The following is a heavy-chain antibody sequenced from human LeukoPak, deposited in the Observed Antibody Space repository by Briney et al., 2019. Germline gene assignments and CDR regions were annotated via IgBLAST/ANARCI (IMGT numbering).Heavy chain of an antibody. CDR2: IWYDGSNK. CDR1: GFTFSSYG. CDR3: ARGSIAAAFRNFDY. D-gene: IGHD6-13*01. J-gene: IGHJ4*02. V-gene: IGHV3-33*01. Sequence: GGSLRLSCAASGFTFSSYGMHWVRQAPGKGLEWVAVIWYDGSNKYYADSVKGRFTISRDNSKNTLYLQMNSLRAEDTAVYYCARGSIAAAFRNFDYWGQGTLVTVSS.